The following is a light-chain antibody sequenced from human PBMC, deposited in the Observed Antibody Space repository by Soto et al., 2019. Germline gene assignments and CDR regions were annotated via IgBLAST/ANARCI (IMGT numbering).Light chain of an antibody. V-gene: IGLV2-14*01. J-gene: IGLJ3*02. CDR2: DVS. CDR1: SSDVGGYNY. Sequence: QSALTQPASVSGSPGQSITISCTGTSSDVGGYNYVSWYQQHPGKATKLMIYDVSNRPSGVSDRFSGSKSGNTASLTISGLQAEDEADYYCSSYTSSSTPLVFGGGTPLTVL. CDR3: SSYTSSSTPLV.